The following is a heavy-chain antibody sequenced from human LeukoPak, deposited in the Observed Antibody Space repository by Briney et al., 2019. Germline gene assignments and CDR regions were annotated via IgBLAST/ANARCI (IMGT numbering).Heavy chain of an antibody. Sequence: PSETLSLTCAVYGGSFSGYYWSWIRQPAGKGLEWIGRIYTSGSTNYNPSLKSRVTMSVDTSKNQFSLKLSSVTAADTAVYYCARGAMADNYYYYGMDVWGQGTTVTVSS. J-gene: IGHJ6*02. CDR1: GGSFSGYY. D-gene: IGHD5-18*01. CDR3: ARGAMADNYYYYGMDV. V-gene: IGHV4-59*10. CDR2: IYTSGST.